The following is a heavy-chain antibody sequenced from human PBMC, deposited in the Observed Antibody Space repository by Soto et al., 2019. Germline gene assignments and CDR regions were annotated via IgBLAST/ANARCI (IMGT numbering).Heavy chain of an antibody. CDR1: GGSISSSSYY. CDR2: IYYSGST. D-gene: IGHD3-10*01. CDR3: ARGRNVVRGVITKYYFDY. Sequence: SETLSLTCTVSGGSISSSSYYWGWIRQPPGKGLEWIGSIYYSGSTYYNPSLKSRVTISVDTSKNQFSLKLSSVTAADTAVYYCARGRNVVRGVITKYYFDYWGQGTRVTVSS. J-gene: IGHJ4*02. V-gene: IGHV4-39*01.